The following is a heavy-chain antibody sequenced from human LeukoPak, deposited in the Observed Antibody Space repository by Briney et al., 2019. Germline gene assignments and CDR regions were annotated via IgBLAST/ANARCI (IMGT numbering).Heavy chain of an antibody. CDR3: TRTILGYYYDSSGYWFDY. Sequence: GGSLRLSCTASGFTFGEYPMSWVRQATGKGLEWVGFIRSKAYGGTTEYAASVKGRFTISRDDSKSIAYLQMDSLKTEDTAVYYCTRTILGYYYDSSGYWFDYWGQGTLVTVSS. CDR1: GFTFGEYP. D-gene: IGHD3-22*01. CDR2: IRSKAYGGTT. V-gene: IGHV3-49*04. J-gene: IGHJ4*02.